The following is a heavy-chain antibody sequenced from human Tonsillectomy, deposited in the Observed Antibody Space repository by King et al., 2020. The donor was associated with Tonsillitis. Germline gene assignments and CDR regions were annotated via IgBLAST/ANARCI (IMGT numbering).Heavy chain of an antibody. J-gene: IGHJ4*02. D-gene: IGHD6-13*01. V-gene: IGHV1-46*03. CDR3: GTQQSSFDY. Sequence: MHWVRQAPGQGLKCMGIINPNSVSTSYAQNFQGRVSMTRDTFTSTVYMERCRLRAEDTAVYYCGTQQSSFDYWGQGTLVTVSS. CDR2: INPNSVST.